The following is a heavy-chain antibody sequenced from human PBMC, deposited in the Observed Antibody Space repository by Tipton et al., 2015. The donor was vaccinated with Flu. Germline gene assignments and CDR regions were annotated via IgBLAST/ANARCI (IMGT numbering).Heavy chain of an antibody. D-gene: IGHD3-3*01. CDR1: GLTVSSNY. CDR3: ATYFDFRRGYQCF. Sequence: SLRLSCVVSGLTVSSNYMSWVRQAPGKGLEWVSVIYSGGSTYYADSVKGRFTISRDNSKSSLYLQMNSLSAEDTAVYYCATYFDFRRGYQCFWGQGSQVTVSS. CDR2: IYSGGST. V-gene: IGHV3-66*01. J-gene: IGHJ4*02.